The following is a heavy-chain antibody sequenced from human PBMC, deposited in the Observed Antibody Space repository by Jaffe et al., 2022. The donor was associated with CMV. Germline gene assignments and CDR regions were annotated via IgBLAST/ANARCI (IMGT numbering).Heavy chain of an antibody. Sequence: QVQLQESGPGLVKPSETLSLTCTVSGGSISSYYWSWIRQPPGKGLEWIGYIYYSGSTNYNPSLKSRVTISVDTSKNQFSLKLSSVTAADTAVYYCARHEREYSSSSLLNWFDPWGQGTLVTVSS. CDR1: GGSISSYY. CDR2: IYYSGST. J-gene: IGHJ5*02. V-gene: IGHV4-59*08. D-gene: IGHD6-6*01. CDR3: ARHEREYSSSSLLNWFDP.